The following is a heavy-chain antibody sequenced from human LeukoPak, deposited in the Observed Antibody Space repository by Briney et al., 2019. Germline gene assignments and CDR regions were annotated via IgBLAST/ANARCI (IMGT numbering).Heavy chain of an antibody. Sequence: PSETLSLTCAVYGGSFSGYYWSWIRQPPGKGLEWIGEINHSGSTNYNPSLKSRVTISVDTSKNQFSLKLSSVTAADTAVYYCASYLGYYDSSSGIDYWGQGTLVTVSS. CDR2: INHSGST. V-gene: IGHV4-34*01. CDR1: GGSFSGYY. D-gene: IGHD3-22*01. CDR3: ASYLGYYDSSSGIDY. J-gene: IGHJ4*02.